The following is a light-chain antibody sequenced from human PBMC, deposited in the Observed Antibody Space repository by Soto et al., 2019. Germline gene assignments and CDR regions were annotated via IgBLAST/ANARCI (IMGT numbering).Light chain of an antibody. J-gene: IGLJ1*01. V-gene: IGLV2-14*01. Sequence: QSALTQPASVSGSPGQSITISCTGTSSGVGGYNYVSWYQQYPGKAPKLMIYDVSNRPSGVSDRFSGSKSGNTASLTISGLQAEDKADYYCSSYTNSNTLVFGTGTKVTVL. CDR1: SSGVGGYNY. CDR3: SSYTNSNTLV. CDR2: DVS.